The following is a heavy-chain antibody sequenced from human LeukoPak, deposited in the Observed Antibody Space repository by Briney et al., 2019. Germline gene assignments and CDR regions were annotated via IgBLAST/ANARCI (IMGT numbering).Heavy chain of an antibody. Sequence: ASVLVSCKASGYTFTGYYMHWVRQAPGQGLEWMGWINPNSGGTNYAKTFQGRVTMTRDTSISTGFMELSRLRSDDTAVYYCATLVIAVAGGFGDYWGQGTLVTV. CDR2: INPNSGGT. CDR1: GYTFTGYY. CDR3: ATLVIAVAGGFGDY. V-gene: IGHV1-2*02. J-gene: IGHJ4*02. D-gene: IGHD6-19*01.